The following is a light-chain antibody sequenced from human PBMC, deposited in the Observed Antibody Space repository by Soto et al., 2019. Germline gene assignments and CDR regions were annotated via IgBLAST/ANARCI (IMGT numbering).Light chain of an antibody. J-gene: IGLJ2*01. CDR2: DNN. V-gene: IGLV1-51*01. CDR3: GTWDSSLSIVV. CDR1: SSNIGDNY. Sequence: QSVLTQPPSVSAAPGQKVAISCSGSSSNIGDNYVSWYQHVPGTAPRLLIYDNNKRPSGIPDRFSGSKSGTTATLGITGLQTGDEDDYFCGTWDSSLSIVVFGGGTKLTVL.